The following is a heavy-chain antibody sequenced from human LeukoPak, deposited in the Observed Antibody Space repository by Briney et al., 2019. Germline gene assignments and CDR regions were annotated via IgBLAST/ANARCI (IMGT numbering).Heavy chain of an antibody. Sequence: VASVKVCFKASGYTFTVYYMHWVRQAPGQGLEWMGWINPNSGGTNYAQKFQGWVTMTRDTSISTAYMELRSLRSDDTAVYYCARGDYDSSGTDYWGQGTLVTVSS. CDR2: INPNSGGT. CDR1: GYTFTVYY. CDR3: ARGDYDSSGTDY. V-gene: IGHV1-2*04. J-gene: IGHJ4*02. D-gene: IGHD3-22*01.